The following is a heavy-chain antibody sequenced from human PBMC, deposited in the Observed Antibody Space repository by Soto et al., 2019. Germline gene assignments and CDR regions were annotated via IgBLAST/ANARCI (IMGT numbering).Heavy chain of an antibody. V-gene: IGHV3-66*01. CDR1: GFSVSSKY. J-gene: IGHJ6*04. D-gene: IGHD2-8*01. Sequence: EVQLVESGGDLVQPGGSLRLSCAASGFSVSSKYMSWVRQAPGKGLEWVSLIQSGGTTYYAGSVKGRFTISRDYSDNPLFRQMNSLGVEDTAVYYCTRDDVHFNGDRYHGVPMDVWGKATTVTVSA. CDR3: TRDDVHFNGDRYHGVPMDV. CDR2: IQSGGTT.